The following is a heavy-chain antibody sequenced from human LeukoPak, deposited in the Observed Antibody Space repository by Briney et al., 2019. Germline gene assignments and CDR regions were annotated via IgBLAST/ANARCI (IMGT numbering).Heavy chain of an antibody. CDR1: GFTSSSYS. CDR3: ARGAVQKPAFDY. D-gene: IGHD3-10*01. V-gene: IGHV3-21*01. CDR2: ISSSSSYI. J-gene: IGHJ4*02. Sequence: PGGSLRLSCAASGFTSSSYSMNWVRQAPGKGLEWVSSISSSSSYIYYADSVKGRFTISRDNAKNSLYLQMNSLRAEDTAVYYCARGAVQKPAFDYWGQGTLVTVSS.